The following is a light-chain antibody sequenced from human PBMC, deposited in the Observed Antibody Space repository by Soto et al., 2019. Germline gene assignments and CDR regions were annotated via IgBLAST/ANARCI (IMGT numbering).Light chain of an antibody. Sequence: EIALTQSPGTLSLSPGERATLSCRASQSVSSSYLAWYQQKPGQAPRLLIYGASSRATGIPGRFSGSGSGTDFTLTISRLEPEDFAVYYCQQYGRSPFTFGPGTKVDIK. CDR1: QSVSSSY. V-gene: IGKV3-20*01. CDR3: QQYGRSPFT. J-gene: IGKJ3*01. CDR2: GAS.